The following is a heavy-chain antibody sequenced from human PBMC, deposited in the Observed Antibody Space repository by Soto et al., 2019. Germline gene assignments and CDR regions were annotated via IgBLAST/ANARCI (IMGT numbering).Heavy chain of an antibody. V-gene: IGHV1-3*01. Sequence: QVHLVQSGAEARKPGASVNVSCMASGFSLNTYVVHWVRQAPGQGLEWMGWVNAASGNTQTSQKFQGRLTLTRDTPANTAYMALSSLRTEDTAVYFAARTPLLESHFDYWGPGTRVAVSS. CDR2: VNAASGNT. CDR1: GFSLNTYV. J-gene: IGHJ4*02. CDR3: ARTPLLESHFDY.